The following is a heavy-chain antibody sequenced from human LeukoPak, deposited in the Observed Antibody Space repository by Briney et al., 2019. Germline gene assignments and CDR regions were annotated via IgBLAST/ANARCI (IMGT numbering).Heavy chain of an antibody. CDR3: AKWGDFDILTGYYVSDF. Sequence: GESLRLSCVASGFTFSNYAMSWVRQAPGKRLEWVSAVTGRGGSTYYADSVKGRFTISRDNSRNTLFLQMNSLRAEHTAIYYCAKWGDFDILTGYYVSDFWGQGTLVTVSS. V-gene: IGHV3-23*01. CDR1: GFTFSNYA. D-gene: IGHD3-9*01. CDR2: VTGRGGST. J-gene: IGHJ4*02.